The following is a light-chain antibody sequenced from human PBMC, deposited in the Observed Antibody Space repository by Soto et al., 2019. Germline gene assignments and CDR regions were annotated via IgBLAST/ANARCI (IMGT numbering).Light chain of an antibody. CDR3: AAWDDSLNVV. Sequence: QSVLTQPPSASGTPGQRVTISCSGSSSNIGSNTVNWYQQLPGTAPKLLIYSNNQRPSGVPDRFSGSKSGTSASLAISGLQSGDGADYYCAAWDDSLNVVFGGGTKLTVL. CDR1: SSNIGSNT. J-gene: IGLJ2*01. CDR2: SNN. V-gene: IGLV1-44*01.